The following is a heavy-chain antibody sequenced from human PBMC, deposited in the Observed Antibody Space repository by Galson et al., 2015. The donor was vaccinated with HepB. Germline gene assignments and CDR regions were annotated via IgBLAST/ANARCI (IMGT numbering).Heavy chain of an antibody. CDR2: ISFNSGSI. J-gene: IGHJ2*01. V-gene: IGHV3-9*01. D-gene: IGHD2-2*01. CDR3: AKDTTRVVVPTGYFDL. CDR1: GFTFDDYA. Sequence: SLRLSCAASGFTFDDYAMHWVRQVPGKGLEWVSGISFNSGSIDYADSVEGRFTISRDNAKNSLYLQMNSLRPEDTALYHCAKDTTRVVVPTGYFDLWGRGTLVTVST.